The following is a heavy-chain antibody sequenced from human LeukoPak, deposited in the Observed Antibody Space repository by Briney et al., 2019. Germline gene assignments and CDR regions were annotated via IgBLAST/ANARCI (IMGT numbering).Heavy chain of an antibody. D-gene: IGHD3-9*01. Sequence: SETLSLTCTVSGGSISSYYWSWIRQPPGKGLEWIGYIYYSGSTNYNPSLKSRVTISVDTSKNQFSLKLSSVTAADTVVYYCARGGRYFDWLLPYYFDYWGQGTLVTVSS. CDR1: GGSISSYY. CDR2: IYYSGST. J-gene: IGHJ4*02. CDR3: ARGGRYFDWLLPYYFDY. V-gene: IGHV4-59*01.